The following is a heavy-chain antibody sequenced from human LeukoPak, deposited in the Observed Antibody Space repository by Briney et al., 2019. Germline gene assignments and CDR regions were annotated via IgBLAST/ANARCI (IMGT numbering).Heavy chain of an antibody. CDR3: ASPREGGARGYFDY. D-gene: IGHD1-26*01. V-gene: IGHV3-11*01. J-gene: IGHJ4*02. CDR2: ISSSGSTI. Sequence: GGSLRLSCAASGFTFSDYYMSWIRQAPGKGLEWVSYISSSGSTIYYADSVKGRFTISRDNAKNSLYLQMNSLRAEDTAVYYRASPREGGARGYFDYWGQGTLVTVSS. CDR1: GFTFSDYY.